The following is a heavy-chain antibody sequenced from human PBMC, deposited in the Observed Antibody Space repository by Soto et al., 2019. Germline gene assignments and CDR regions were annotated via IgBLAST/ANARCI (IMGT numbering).Heavy chain of an antibody. CDR3: XXEGXRGMDV. CDR1: GYTFTSYD. V-gene: IGHV1-8*01. J-gene: IGHJ6*02. CDR2: MNPNSGNT. Sequence: QVQLVQSGAEVKKPGASVKVSCKASGYTFTSYDINWVRQATGQGLEWMGWMNPNSGNTGYAQKFQGRVTXTRXXXXXXXXXEXXSXXXXXXXXXXXXXEGXRGMDVWGQGTTVTVSS.